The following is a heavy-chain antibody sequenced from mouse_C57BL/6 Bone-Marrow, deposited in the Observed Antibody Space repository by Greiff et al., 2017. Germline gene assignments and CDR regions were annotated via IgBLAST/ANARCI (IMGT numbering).Heavy chain of an antibody. CDR2: ISSGSSTI. V-gene: IGHV5-17*01. Sequence: EVQGVESGGGLVKPGGSLKLSCAASGFTFSDYGMPWVRQAPEKGLEWVAYISSGSSTIYYADTVKGRFTISRDNAKNTLFLQMTSLRSEDTAMYYCARSPMVVRGYYAMDYWGQGTSVTVSS. J-gene: IGHJ4*01. CDR3: ARSPMVVRGYYAMDY. D-gene: IGHD2-1*01. CDR1: GFTFSDYG.